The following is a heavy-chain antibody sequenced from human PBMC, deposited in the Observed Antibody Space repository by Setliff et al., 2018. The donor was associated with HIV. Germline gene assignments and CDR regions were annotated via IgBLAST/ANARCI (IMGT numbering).Heavy chain of an antibody. CDR2: INYSGSN. V-gene: IGHV4-39*07. J-gene: IGHJ3*02. CDR3: ARALPLEWSHDGVDI. Sequence: SETLSLTCTVSGGSISSSSYYWGWIRQPPGKGLEWIGSINYSGSNYYNPSLKSRVTISVDTSKNQFSLKLRSVTAADTAVYYCARALPLEWSHDGVDIWGQGTMVTVSS. CDR1: GGSISSSSYY. D-gene: IGHD3-3*01.